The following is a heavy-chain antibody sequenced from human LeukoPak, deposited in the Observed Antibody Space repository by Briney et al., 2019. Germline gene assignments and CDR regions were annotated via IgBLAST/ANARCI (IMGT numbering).Heavy chain of an antibody. CDR2: ISSSSSYI. J-gene: IGHJ4*02. Sequence: GGSLRLSCAASGFTFSSYSMNWVRQAPGKGLEWVSSISSSSSYIYYADSVKGRFTISRDNAKNSLYVQMNSLRAENTAVYYCARDPYSGLFDSWGQGTLVTVSS. D-gene: IGHD4-11*01. V-gene: IGHV3-21*01. CDR3: ARDPYSGLFDS. CDR1: GFTFSSYS.